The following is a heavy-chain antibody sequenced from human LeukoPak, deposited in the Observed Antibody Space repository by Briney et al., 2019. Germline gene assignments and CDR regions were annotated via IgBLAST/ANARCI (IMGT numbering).Heavy chain of an antibody. J-gene: IGHJ4*02. Sequence: SVKVSCKASGGTFSSYAISWVRQAPGQGLEWMGRIIPILGIANYAQKFQGRVTITADKSTSTAYMELSSLRSEDTAVYYCARSPEYYCDSSGQGGYFDYWGQGTLVTVSS. CDR1: GGTFSSYA. D-gene: IGHD3-22*01. CDR3: ARSPEYYCDSSGQGGYFDY. V-gene: IGHV1-69*04. CDR2: IIPILGIA.